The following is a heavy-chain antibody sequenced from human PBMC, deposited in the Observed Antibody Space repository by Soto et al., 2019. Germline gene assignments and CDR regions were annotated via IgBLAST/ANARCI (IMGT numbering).Heavy chain of an antibody. CDR3: ARDGIPLGSWSSYYYYGMGV. J-gene: IGHJ6*02. CDR2: IYYSGST. V-gene: IGHV4-31*03. D-gene: IGHD6-13*01. CDR1: GGSISSGGYY. Sequence: QVQLQESGPGLVKPSQTLSLTCTVSGGSISSGGYYWSWIRQHPGKGLEWIGYIYYSGSTYYNPSLKSRVTISVDTSKNQFSLKLSSVTAADTAVYYCARDGIPLGSWSSYYYYGMGVWGQGTTVTVSS.